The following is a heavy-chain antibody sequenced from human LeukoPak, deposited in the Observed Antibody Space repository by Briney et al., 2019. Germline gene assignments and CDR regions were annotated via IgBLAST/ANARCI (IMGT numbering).Heavy chain of an antibody. CDR1: GFTVRSNY. CDR2: IYSGSST. CDR3: ARVLSGSGSLYYYYYYMDV. D-gene: IGHD6-19*01. Sequence: GGSLRLSCAASGFTVRSNYMSWVRQAPGKGLEWVSLIYSGSSTYYADSVRGRFTISRDNSKNTLYLQMNSLRAEDTAVYYCARVLSGSGSLYYYYYYMDVWGKGTTVTISS. J-gene: IGHJ6*03. V-gene: IGHV3-53*01.